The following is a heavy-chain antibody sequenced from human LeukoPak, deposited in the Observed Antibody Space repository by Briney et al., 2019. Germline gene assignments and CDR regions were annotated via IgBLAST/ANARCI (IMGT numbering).Heavy chain of an antibody. CDR3: ARVTAAAGMLFDF. CDR2: IYYSGST. J-gene: IGHJ3*01. D-gene: IGHD6-13*01. V-gene: IGHV4-31*03. Sequence: PSETLSLTCTVSGGSISSGGYYWSWIRQHPGKGLEWIGYIYYSGSTYYNPSLKSRVTISVDTSKNQFSLKLSSVTAADTAVYYCARVTAAAGMLFDFWGQGTMVTVSS. CDR1: GGSISSGGYY.